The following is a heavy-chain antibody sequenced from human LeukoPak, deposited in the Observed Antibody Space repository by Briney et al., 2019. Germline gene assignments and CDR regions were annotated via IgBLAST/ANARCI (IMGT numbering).Heavy chain of an antibody. CDR3: ARAYYYDGSGYYYFDY. V-gene: IGHV1-46*01. CDR1: GYTFTSYY. CDR2: INPSGGST. J-gene: IGHJ4*02. Sequence: ASVKVSCKASGYTFTSYYMHWVRQAPGQGLEWMGIINPSGGSTSYAQKFQGRVTMTRDMSTSTVYMELSSLRSEDTAVYYCARAYYYDGSGYYYFDYWGQGTLVTVSS. D-gene: IGHD3-22*01.